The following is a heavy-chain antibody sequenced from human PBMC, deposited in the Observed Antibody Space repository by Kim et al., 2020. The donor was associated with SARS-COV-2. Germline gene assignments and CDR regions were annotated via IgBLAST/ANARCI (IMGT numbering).Heavy chain of an antibody. J-gene: IGHJ4*02. Sequence: YSQKYQGRVTITRDTSASTAYMELSSLRSEDTAVYYCARLVVDTAMVTDYWGQGTLVTVSS. V-gene: IGHV1-3*01. D-gene: IGHD5-18*01. CDR3: ARLVVDTAMVTDY.